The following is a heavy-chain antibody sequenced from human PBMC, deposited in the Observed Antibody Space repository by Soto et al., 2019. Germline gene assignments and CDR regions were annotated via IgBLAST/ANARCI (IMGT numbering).Heavy chain of an antibody. Sequence: SETLSLTCTVSGGSISSSSYYWGWIRQPPGKGLEWIGSIYYSGSTYYNPSLKSRVTISVDTSQNQFSLKLSSVTAADSAVYYCAREWGIAARKDYYYGMDVWGQGTTVTVSS. J-gene: IGHJ6*02. CDR3: AREWGIAARKDYYYGMDV. CDR1: GGSISSSSYY. CDR2: IYYSGST. V-gene: IGHV4-39*07. D-gene: IGHD6-6*01.